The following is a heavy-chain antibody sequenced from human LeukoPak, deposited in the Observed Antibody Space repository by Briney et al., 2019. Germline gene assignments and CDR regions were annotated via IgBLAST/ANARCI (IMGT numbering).Heavy chain of an antibody. Sequence: GSLRLSCAASGFTFSSYAMSWVRQAPGKGLEWVSAISGSGGSTYYADSVEGRFTISRDNSKNTLYLQMNSLRAEDTAVYYCAKVEYSSPFYYYYYYGMDVWGQGTTVTVSS. D-gene: IGHD5-18*01. J-gene: IGHJ6*02. V-gene: IGHV3-23*01. CDR1: GFTFSSYA. CDR3: AKVEYSSPFYYYYYYGMDV. CDR2: ISGSGGST.